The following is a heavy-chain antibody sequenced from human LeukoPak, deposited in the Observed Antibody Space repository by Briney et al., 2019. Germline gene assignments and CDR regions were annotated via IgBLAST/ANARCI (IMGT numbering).Heavy chain of an antibody. CDR3: AREGFVVVPAATQRENAFDI. CDR1: GFTFDDYA. D-gene: IGHD2-2*01. CDR2: ISWNSGSI. J-gene: IGHJ3*02. Sequence: GRSLRLSCAASGFTFDDYAMHWVRQAPGKGLEWVSGISWNSGSIGYADSVKGRFTISRDNAKNSLYLQMNSLRAEDTAVYYCAREGFVVVPAATQRENAFDIWGQGTMVTVSS. V-gene: IGHV3-9*01.